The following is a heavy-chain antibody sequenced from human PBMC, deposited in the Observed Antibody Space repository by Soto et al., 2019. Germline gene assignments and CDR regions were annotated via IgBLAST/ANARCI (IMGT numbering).Heavy chain of an antibody. J-gene: IGHJ6*02. D-gene: IGHD3-10*01. Sequence: GGSLRLSCAASGFTFSSYAMSWVRQAPGKGLEWVSAISGSGGSTYYADSVKGRFTISRDNSKNTLYLQMNSLRAEDTAVYYCAKDISLWSYNYYYYGMDVCGQVYTVTVSS. CDR1: GFTFSSYA. CDR3: AKDISLWSYNYYYYGMDV. V-gene: IGHV3-23*01. CDR2: ISGSGGST.